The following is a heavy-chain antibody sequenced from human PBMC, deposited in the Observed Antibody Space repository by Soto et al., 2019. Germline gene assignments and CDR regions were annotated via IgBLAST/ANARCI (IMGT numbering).Heavy chain of an antibody. CDR2: ISYDGSNK. D-gene: IGHD2-2*01. CDR3: AEGSRRSGDYLDY. J-gene: IGHJ4*02. Sequence: QVQLVESGGGVVQPGRSLRLSCAASGFTFSSYGMHWVRQAPGKGLEWVAVISYDGSNKYYADSVKGRFTISRDNSKNTLCLQMNGLRAEDTAVYYCAEGSRRSGDYLDYWGQGTLVTVSS. CDR1: GFTFSSYG. V-gene: IGHV3-30*18.